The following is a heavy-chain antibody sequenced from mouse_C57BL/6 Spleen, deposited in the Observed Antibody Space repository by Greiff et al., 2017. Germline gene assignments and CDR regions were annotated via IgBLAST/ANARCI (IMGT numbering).Heavy chain of an antibody. V-gene: IGHV1-26*01. Sequence: EVQLQQSGPELVKPGASVKISCKASGYTFTDYYMNWVKQSPGKSLEWIGDINPNNGGTSYNQKFKGKATLTVDKSSSTAYMELRSLTSEDSAVYYCARPGAIHYSNSYAMDYWGQGTSVTVSS. CDR3: ARPGAIHYSNSYAMDY. CDR2: INPNNGGT. D-gene: IGHD2-5*01. CDR1: GYTFTDYY. J-gene: IGHJ4*01.